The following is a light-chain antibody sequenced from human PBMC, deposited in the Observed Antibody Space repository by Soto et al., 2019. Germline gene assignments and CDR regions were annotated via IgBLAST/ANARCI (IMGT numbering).Light chain of an antibody. CDR3: CSYTSSSTLVV. CDR2: AVN. V-gene: IGLV2-14*01. J-gene: IGLJ2*01. CDR1: SSDIGAYNY. Sequence: QSALTQPASVSGSPGQSITISCTGTSSDIGAYNYVYWYQQHPGKAPKLMIYAVNNRPSGVSDRFSGSKSGNTASLTISGLQAEDEADYYCCSYTSSSTLVVFGGGTKLTVL.